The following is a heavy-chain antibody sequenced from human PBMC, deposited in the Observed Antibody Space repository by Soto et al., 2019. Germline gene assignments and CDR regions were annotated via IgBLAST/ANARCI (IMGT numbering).Heavy chain of an antibody. V-gene: IGHV2-70*11. J-gene: IGHJ6*03. D-gene: IGHD4-17*01. CDR3: ARAVLTVTELLPPPGVYYYYMDV. CDR2: IDWDDDK. CDR1: GFSLSTSGMC. Sequence: SGPTLVKPTQTLTLTCTFSGFSLSTSGMCVSWIRQPPGKALEWLARIDWDDDKYYTTSLKTRLTISKDPSKNQVVLNTHNMDPVGTATYYWARAVLTVTELLPPPGVYYYYMDVWGKGTTVTVSS.